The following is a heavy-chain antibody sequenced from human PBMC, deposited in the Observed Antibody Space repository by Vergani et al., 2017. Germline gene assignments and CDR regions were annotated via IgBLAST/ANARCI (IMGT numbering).Heavy chain of an antibody. D-gene: IGHD4-23*01. V-gene: IGHV3-49*04. CDR2: IRSKTYGATT. Sequence: EVHLVESGGGLVQPGGSLRLSCATSGFSFSNYWVTWVRQAPGKGLEWIGFIRSKTYGATTEYAASVRGRFTISRDDSKGIAYLQMSSLKKEDTAVYRCAVEIYDYGGSRDFDYWGQGTLVVVSS. CDR3: AVEIYDYGGSRDFDY. CDR1: GFSFSNYW. J-gene: IGHJ4*02.